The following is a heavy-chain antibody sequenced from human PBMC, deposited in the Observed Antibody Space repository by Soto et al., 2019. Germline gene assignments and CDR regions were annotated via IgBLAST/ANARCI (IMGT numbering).Heavy chain of an antibody. CDR2: TRNKANSYTT. J-gene: IGHJ4*02. CDR3: TTKWKLSGSYYNMIESNLKRTGDY. D-gene: IGHD3-10*01. V-gene: IGHV3-72*01. Sequence: PGGSLRLSCAASGFTFSDHYMDWVRQAPGKGLEWVGRTRNKANSYTTEYAASVKGRFTISRDDSKNSLYLQMNSLKTEDTAVYYCTTKWKLSGSYYNMIESNLKRTGDYWGQGTLVTVSS. CDR1: GFTFSDHY.